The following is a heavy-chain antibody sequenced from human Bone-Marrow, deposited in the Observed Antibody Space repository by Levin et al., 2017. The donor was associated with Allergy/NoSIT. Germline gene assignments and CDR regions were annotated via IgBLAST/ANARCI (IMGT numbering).Heavy chain of an antibody. Sequence: PGGSLRLSCAASGFTFRNYGMTWVRQAPGKGLEWVPVISNNSGNRYSADSARCGFTRSRDNSENTLYLQMDSLRLEDTAVYYCARVGALARERRTPFDSWGQGTLVTVSS. CDR1: GFTFRNYG. CDR2: ISNNSGNR. CDR3: ARVGALARERRTPFDS. D-gene: IGHD1-26*01. J-gene: IGHJ4*02. V-gene: IGHV3-23*01.